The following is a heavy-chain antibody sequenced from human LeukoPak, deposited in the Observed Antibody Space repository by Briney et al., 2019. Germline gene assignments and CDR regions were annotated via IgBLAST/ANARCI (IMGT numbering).Heavy chain of an antibody. D-gene: IGHD3-3*01. CDR3: AKGSLRFLEWLLFDY. Sequence: GGSLRLSCAASGFTFSSYAMSWVRQAPGKGLEWVSAISGSGGSTYYADSVKGRFTISRDNSKNTLYLQMNSLRAEDTAVYYCAKGSLRFLEWLLFDYWGQGTLVTVSS. V-gene: IGHV3-23*01. CDR2: ISGSGGST. J-gene: IGHJ4*02. CDR1: GFTFSSYA.